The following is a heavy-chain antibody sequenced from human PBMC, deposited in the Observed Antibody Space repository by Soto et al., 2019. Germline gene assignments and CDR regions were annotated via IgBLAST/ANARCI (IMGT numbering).Heavy chain of an antibody. Sequence: QVQLVQSGAEVKKPGSSVKVSCKASGGTFSSYTISWVRQAPGQGLEWMGRIIPILGIANYAQKFQGRVTITADKSTSTAYMELGSLRSEDTAVYYCARGYCSSTSCPKYSWFDPWGQGTLVTVSS. CDR1: GGTFSSYT. V-gene: IGHV1-69*02. CDR3: ARGYCSSTSCPKYSWFDP. D-gene: IGHD2-2*01. CDR2: IIPILGIA. J-gene: IGHJ5*02.